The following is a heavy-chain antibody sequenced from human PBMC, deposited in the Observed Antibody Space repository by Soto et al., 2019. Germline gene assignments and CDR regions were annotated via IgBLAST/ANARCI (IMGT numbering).Heavy chain of an antibody. J-gene: IGHJ4*02. CDR3: ARDSTGPMTFDS. D-gene: IGHD2-8*02. Sequence: GGSLRLSCAASGFTFSSYWMHWVRQAPGKGLVWVSHIKTDGTSTAYADSVKGRFTISRDNAKNRLYLQMNSLRAEDTAVYYCARDSTGPMTFDSWGRGTLVTVSS. V-gene: IGHV3-74*01. CDR1: GFTFSSYW. CDR2: IKTDGTST.